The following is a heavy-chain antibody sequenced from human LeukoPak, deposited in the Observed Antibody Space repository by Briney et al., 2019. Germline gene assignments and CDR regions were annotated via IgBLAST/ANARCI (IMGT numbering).Heavy chain of an antibody. V-gene: IGHV5-51*01. CDR3: ARQGVYYSDSSAFYH. CDR1: GYRLTNYW. CDR2: IYPGDSDI. Sequence: NPGESLKISCKASGYRLTNYWIAWVRQMPGKGLELMGSIYPGDSDIRYSPSFQGQVTISADKSFTTAYLRWRSLKASDTAIYYCARQGVYYSDSSAFYHWGQGTRVTVSS. J-gene: IGHJ4*02. D-gene: IGHD3-22*01.